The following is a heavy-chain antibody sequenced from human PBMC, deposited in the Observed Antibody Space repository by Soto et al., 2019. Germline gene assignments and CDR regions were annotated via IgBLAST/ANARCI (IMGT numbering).Heavy chain of an antibody. J-gene: IGHJ6*03. CDR1: GFTFSSYG. CDR2: ISYDGSNK. Sequence: GGSLRLSCAASGFTFSSYGMHWVRQAPGKGLEWVAVISYDGSNKYYADSVKGRFTISRDNSKNTLYLQMNSLRAEDTAVYYCAKDEVSSSWALYYYYYYMDVWGKGTTVTVSS. V-gene: IGHV3-30*18. D-gene: IGHD6-13*01. CDR3: AKDEVSSSWALYYYYYYMDV.